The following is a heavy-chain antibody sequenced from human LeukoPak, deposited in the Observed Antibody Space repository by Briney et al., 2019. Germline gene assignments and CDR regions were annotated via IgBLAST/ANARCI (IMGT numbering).Heavy chain of an antibody. CDR1: GGSISSYY. CDR2: IYYSGST. V-gene: IGHV4-59*01. D-gene: IGHD3-9*01. J-gene: IGHJ4*02. Sequence: SETRSLTCTVSGGSISSYYWSWIRQPPGKGLEWIGYIYYSGSTNYNPSLKSRVTISVDTSKNQFSLKLSSVTAADTAVYYCVRDRGYYDILTGQSDGLDYWGQGTLVTVSS. CDR3: VRDRGYYDILTGQSDGLDY.